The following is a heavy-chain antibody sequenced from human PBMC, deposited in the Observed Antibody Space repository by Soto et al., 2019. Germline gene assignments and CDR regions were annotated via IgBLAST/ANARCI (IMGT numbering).Heavy chain of an antibody. CDR1: GFTFSSYG. J-gene: IGHJ6*02. CDR3: ARGDYDFWSGSYHYYYYGMDV. D-gene: IGHD3-3*01. V-gene: IGHV3-33*01. CDR2: IWYDGSNK. Sequence: PGGSLRLSCAASGFTFSSYGMHWVRQAPGKGLEWVAVIWYDGSNKYYADSVKGRFTISRDNSRNTLYLQMNSLRAEDTAVYYCARGDYDFWSGSYHYYYYGMDVWGQGTTVTVSS.